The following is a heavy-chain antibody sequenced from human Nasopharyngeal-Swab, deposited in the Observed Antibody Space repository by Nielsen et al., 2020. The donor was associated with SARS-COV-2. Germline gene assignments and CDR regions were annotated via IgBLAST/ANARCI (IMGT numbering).Heavy chain of an antibody. V-gene: IGHV4-39*01. Sequence: GSLRLSCTVSGGSISSSSHYWGWIRQPPGKGLEWIGSIYYSGSTYYNPSLKSRVIISVDTSKNQFSLKLSSVTAADTAVYYCARRRFGEEQQNSNYYYYGMDVWGQGTTVTVSS. J-gene: IGHJ6*02. CDR3: ARRRFGEEQQNSNYYYYGMDV. CDR2: IYYSGST. D-gene: IGHD3-10*01. CDR1: GGSISSSSHY.